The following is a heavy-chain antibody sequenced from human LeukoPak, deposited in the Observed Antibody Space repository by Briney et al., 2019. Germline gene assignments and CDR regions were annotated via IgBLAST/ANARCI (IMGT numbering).Heavy chain of an antibody. Sequence: GGSLRLSCAASGFTFSNYAMSWVRQAPGKGLEWVSGISGSAGSTYYADSVKGRFTISRDNAKNSLYLQMNSLRAEDTAVYYCARTKYYDSSGYSPWGAFDYWGQGTLVTVSS. CDR2: ISGSAGST. CDR3: ARTKYYDSSGYSPWGAFDY. J-gene: IGHJ4*02. V-gene: IGHV3-23*01. D-gene: IGHD3-22*01. CDR1: GFTFSNYA.